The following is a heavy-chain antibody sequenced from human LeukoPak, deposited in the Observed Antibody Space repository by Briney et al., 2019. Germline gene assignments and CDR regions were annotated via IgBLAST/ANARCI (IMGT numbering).Heavy chain of an antibody. CDR3: ASLVDFWSGAHDY. CDR1: GGSISSSRYY. D-gene: IGHD3-3*01. V-gene: IGHV4-39*01. Sequence: SETLSLTCTVSGGSISSSRYYWGWIRQPPGKGLEWIGSIYYSGSTYYNPSLKSRVTISVDTSKNQFSLKLSSVTAADTTVYYCASLVDFWSGAHDYWGQGTLVTVSS. J-gene: IGHJ4*02. CDR2: IYYSGST.